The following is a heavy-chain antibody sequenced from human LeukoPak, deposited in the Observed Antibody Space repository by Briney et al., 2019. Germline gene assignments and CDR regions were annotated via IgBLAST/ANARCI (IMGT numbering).Heavy chain of an antibody. CDR3: ARGYSSMFIDN. V-gene: IGHV1-2*04. CDR2: INPNTGGT. CDR1: GYIFTNNY. D-gene: IGHD5-12*01. Sequence: ASMKVSCKASGYIFTNNYIHWVRQAPGQGLEWLGWINPNTGGTKYAQQFQGWVTLTRDTSTSTAYLDLSRLKSNDTAVYHCARGYSSMFIDNWGQGTLVSVSS. J-gene: IGHJ4*02.